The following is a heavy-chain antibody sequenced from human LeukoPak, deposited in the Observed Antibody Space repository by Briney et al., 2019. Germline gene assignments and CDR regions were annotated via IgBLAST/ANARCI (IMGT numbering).Heavy chain of an antibody. V-gene: IGHV1-2*02. CDR3: ARGGYCGGDCYYQFDY. Sequence: ASVKVSCKASGYTFTGYYMHWVRQAPGQGLEWMGWINPNSGGTNYAQKFQGRVTMTRDTSISTAYMELSRLRSDDTAVYYCARGGYCGGDCYYQFDYWGQGTLVTVSS. J-gene: IGHJ4*02. CDR2: INPNSGGT. CDR1: GYTFTGYY. D-gene: IGHD2-21*02.